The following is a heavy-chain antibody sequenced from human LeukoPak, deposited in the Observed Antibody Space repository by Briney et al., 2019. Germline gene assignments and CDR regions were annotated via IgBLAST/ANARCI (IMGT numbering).Heavy chain of an antibody. J-gene: IGHJ4*02. Sequence: SETLSLTCTVSGGSISSYYWSWIRQPAGKGLEWIGRIYTSGSTNYNPSLKSRVTISVDKSKNQFSLKLSSVTAADTAVYYCARDGPMTTVTPFDYWGQGTLVTVSS. CDR1: GGSISSYY. D-gene: IGHD4-17*01. CDR3: ARDGPMTTVTPFDY. V-gene: IGHV4-4*07. CDR2: IYTSGST.